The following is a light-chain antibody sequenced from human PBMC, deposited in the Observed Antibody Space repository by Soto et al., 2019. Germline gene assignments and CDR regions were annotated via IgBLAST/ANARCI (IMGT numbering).Light chain of an antibody. CDR1: QDIRND. Sequence: IQVTHSPSSLSASVLDRVTITCRSSQDIRNDLAWYQQKPGQAPNLLIFAAFNLQSGVPSRFSGGGSGTEFTLTISSLQTDDFATYYCQQYNSYLWTFGQGTKVDI. V-gene: IGKV1-17*01. CDR3: QQYNSYLWT. CDR2: AAF. J-gene: IGKJ1*01.